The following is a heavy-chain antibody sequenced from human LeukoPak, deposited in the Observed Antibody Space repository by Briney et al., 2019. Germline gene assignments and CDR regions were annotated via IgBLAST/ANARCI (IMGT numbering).Heavy chain of an antibody. CDR2: IYSTGST. CDR3: ARQRDRDSRFFGY. J-gene: IGHJ4*02. V-gene: IGHV4-59*08. D-gene: IGHD3-22*01. Sequence: SETLSLTCTVSGGSTSSYYWSWIRQPPGKGLEWIGYIYSTGSTNYNPSLKSRVTISVDTSKNQFSLKLNSVTAADTAVYYCARQRDRDSRFFGYWGQGTLVTVSS. CDR1: GGSTSSYY.